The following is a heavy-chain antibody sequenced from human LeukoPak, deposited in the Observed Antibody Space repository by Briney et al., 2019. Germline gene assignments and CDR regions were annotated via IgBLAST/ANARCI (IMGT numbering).Heavy chain of an antibody. D-gene: IGHD2-8*01. Sequence: SLTHLCAAYASTFSRYGMSWIRQAPGKGLDSVSGLSDSGGSTYYADSVKGRFTISRDNSKNTLYLQLNSLRAEDTALYYCARRHCTNGVCYFDYWGQGTLVTVSS. J-gene: IGHJ4*02. CDR2: LSDSGGST. CDR3: ARRHCTNGVCYFDY. CDR1: ASTFSRYG. V-gene: IGHV3-23*01.